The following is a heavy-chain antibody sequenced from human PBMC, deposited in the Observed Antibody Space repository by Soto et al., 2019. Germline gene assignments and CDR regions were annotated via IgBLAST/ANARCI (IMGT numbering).Heavy chain of an antibody. Sequence: SVKVSCKASGGTFSSYAISWVRQAPGQGLEWMGGIIPIFGTANYAQKFQGRVTITADESTSTAYMELSSLRSEDTAVYYCARPFSITGTTEYYGMDVWGQGTTVTVSS. J-gene: IGHJ6*02. CDR3: ARPFSITGTTEYYGMDV. CDR2: IIPIFGTA. D-gene: IGHD1-20*01. V-gene: IGHV1-69*13. CDR1: GGTFSSYA.